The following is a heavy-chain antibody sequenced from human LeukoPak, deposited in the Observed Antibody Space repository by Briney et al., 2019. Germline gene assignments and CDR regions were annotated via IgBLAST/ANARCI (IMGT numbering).Heavy chain of an antibody. D-gene: IGHD3-10*01. CDR1: GGSISSGDYH. J-gene: IGHJ5*02. V-gene: IGHV4-39*07. CDR3: GRVSFAYYGSGIILKWFDP. Sequence: SETLSLTCSVSGGSISSGDYHWGWIRQPPGKGLEWIGNIYYSGSTYYSPSLKSRVTISIDTSKNQFSLKLSSVTAADTAVYYCGRVSFAYYGSGIILKWFDPWGQGTLVTVSS. CDR2: IYYSGST.